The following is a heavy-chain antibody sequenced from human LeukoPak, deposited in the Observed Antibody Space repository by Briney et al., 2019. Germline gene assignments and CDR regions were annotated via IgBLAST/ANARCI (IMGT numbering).Heavy chain of an antibody. CDR3: ARYDFWSGYYGYDAFDI. CDR1: GYSISSGYY. V-gene: IGHV4-38-2*01. J-gene: IGHJ3*02. Sequence: PSETLSLTCAVSGYSISSGYYWGWIRQPPGKGLEWIGSIYHSRSTYYNPSLKSRVTISVDTSKNQFSLKLSSVTAADTAVYYCARYDFWSGYYGYDAFDIWGQGTMVTVSS. CDR2: IYHSRST. D-gene: IGHD3-3*01.